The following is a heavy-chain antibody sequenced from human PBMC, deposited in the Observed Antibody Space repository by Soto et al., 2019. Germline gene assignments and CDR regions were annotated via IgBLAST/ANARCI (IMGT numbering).Heavy chain of an antibody. J-gene: IGHJ6*04. D-gene: IGHD3-3*01. CDR1: GFTFSSYA. CDR2: ISGSGGST. Sequence: GGSLRLSCAASGFTFSSYAMSWVRQAPGKGLEWVSAISGSGGSTYYADSVKGRFTISRDNSKNTLYLQMNSLRAEDTAVYSGAKDSHKNYDLWKILELYVWGKGTTVTVSS. CDR3: AKDSHKNYDLWKILELYV. V-gene: IGHV3-23*01.